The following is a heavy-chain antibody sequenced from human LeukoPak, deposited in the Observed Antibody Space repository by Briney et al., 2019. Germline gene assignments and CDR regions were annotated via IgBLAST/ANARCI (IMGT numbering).Heavy chain of an antibody. CDR3: ARAPYYYDTSGFLI. J-gene: IGHJ3*02. CDR1: GGSFSGYY. V-gene: IGHV4-34*01. D-gene: IGHD3-22*01. Sequence: SETLSLTCAVYGGSFSGYYWSWIRQPPGKGLEWIGEINHSGSTNYNPSLKSRVTISVDTSKNQFSLKLSSVTAADTAVYYCARAPYYYDTSGFLIWGQGTMVTVSS. CDR2: INHSGST.